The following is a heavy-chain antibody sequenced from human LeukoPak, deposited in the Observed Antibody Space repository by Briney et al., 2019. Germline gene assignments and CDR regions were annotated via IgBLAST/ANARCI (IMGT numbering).Heavy chain of an antibody. J-gene: IGHJ4*02. CDR1: GCSISSGSYY. Sequence: PSETLSLTCTVSGCSISSGSYYWSWIRQPAGKGLEWIGRIYTSGSTNYNPSLKSRATISVDTSKNQFSLKLSSVTAADTAVYYCARDYYDILTGYMDYFDYWGQGTLVTVSS. V-gene: IGHV4-61*02. CDR2: IYTSGST. CDR3: ARDYYDILTGYMDYFDY. D-gene: IGHD3-9*01.